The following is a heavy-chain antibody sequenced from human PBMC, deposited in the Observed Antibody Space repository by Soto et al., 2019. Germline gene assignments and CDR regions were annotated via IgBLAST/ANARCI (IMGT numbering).Heavy chain of an antibody. D-gene: IGHD3-22*01. CDR3: ARMGDYYHNAGDAFDL. V-gene: IGHV2-26*01. Sequence: QVTLKESGPVLVKPTETLTLTCTVSGFSLSNARMGVSWIRQPPGKALEWLAHIFANDEESYNTSLRSRLTISRYTSKNQVVLTMTNMDPVDTATYYCARMGDYYHNAGDAFDLWGQGTRVTVSS. CDR2: IFANDEE. CDR1: GFSLSNARMG. J-gene: IGHJ3*01.